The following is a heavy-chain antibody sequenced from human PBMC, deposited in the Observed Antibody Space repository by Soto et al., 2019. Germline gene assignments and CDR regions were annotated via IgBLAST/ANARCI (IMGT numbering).Heavy chain of an antibody. Sequence: PGLSXRLSCASSVFTFIIYSSNLFRHAPGKGLEFVSSISSSSSYIYYADSVKGRFTISRDNAKNSLYLQMNSLRAEDTAVYYCARLGYSSYDDFDIWGQGTMV. J-gene: IGHJ3*02. CDR3: ARLGYSSYDDFDI. D-gene: IGHD5-18*01. CDR1: VFTFIIYS. CDR2: ISSSSSYI. V-gene: IGHV3-21*01.